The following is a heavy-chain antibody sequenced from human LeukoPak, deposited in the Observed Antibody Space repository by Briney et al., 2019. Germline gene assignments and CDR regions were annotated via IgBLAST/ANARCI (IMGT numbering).Heavy chain of an antibody. D-gene: IGHD5-18*01. CDR2: ITSNGGST. CDR1: GFTFSTYA. Sequence: GGSLRLSCAASGFTFSTYAMHWVRQAPGKGLEYISGITSNGGSTNYANSVKGRFTISRDNSRNTLYLQMGSLRAEDMAMYYCARDRGYNYGFAFDVWGLGTVVTVSS. CDR3: ARDRGYNYGFAFDV. V-gene: IGHV3-64*01. J-gene: IGHJ3*01.